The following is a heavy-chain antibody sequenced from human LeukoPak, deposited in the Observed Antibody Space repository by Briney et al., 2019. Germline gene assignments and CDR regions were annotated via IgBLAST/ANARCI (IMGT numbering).Heavy chain of an antibody. D-gene: IGHD6-19*01. CDR3: ARGPAVAGTNDY. J-gene: IGHJ4*02. Sequence: ASVKVSCKASGGTFSSYAISWVRQATGQGLEWMGWMYPNSGNTGYAQKFQGRVTMTRNTSISTAYMELSSLRSEDTAVYYCARGPAVAGTNDYWGQGTLVTVSS. CDR1: GGTFSSYA. CDR2: MYPNSGNT. V-gene: IGHV1-8*02.